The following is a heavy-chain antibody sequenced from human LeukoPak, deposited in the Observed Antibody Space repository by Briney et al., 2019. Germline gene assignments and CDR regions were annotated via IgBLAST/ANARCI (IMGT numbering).Heavy chain of an antibody. D-gene: IGHD3-10*01. CDR1: GYSFTSYG. CDR2: ISTYNGNT. J-gene: IGHJ4*02. CDR3: ARVTRFGESYFDY. Sequence: ASVKVSCKASGYSFTSYGISWVRQAPGQGLEWMGWISTYNGNTYYEQNFQGRVTMTTDTSTSTAYMELRSLRSDDTAVYYCARVTRFGESYFDYWGQGTLVTVSS. V-gene: IGHV1-18*01.